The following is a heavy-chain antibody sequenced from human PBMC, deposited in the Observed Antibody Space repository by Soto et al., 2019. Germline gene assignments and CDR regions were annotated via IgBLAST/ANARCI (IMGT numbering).Heavy chain of an antibody. CDR2: INHSGST. CDR3: ARTHDSIWGSYRSYYLDC. D-gene: IGHD3-16*01. CDR1: GGSFSGYY. Sequence: QVQLQQWGAGLLKPSETLSLTCAVYGGSFSGYYWSWIRQPPGKGLEWIGEINHSGSTNYNPSLKSRVGISVDTCENQFTLKQSYVTVADQAVYYCARTHDSIWGSYRSYYLDCSGQGTLFSVSS. J-gene: IGHJ4*02. V-gene: IGHV4-34*01.